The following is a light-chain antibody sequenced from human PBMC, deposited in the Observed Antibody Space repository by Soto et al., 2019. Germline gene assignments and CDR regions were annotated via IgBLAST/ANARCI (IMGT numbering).Light chain of an antibody. CDR1: QSVRSSF. Sequence: QYPATRAVSGGGGATLSCGASQSVRSSFLAWYQQKPGHAPSLLIYGASTRATGIPARFSGSGSGTEFTLPISSLEPEDFAVYYSPQRSNTFAQGTRLEI. J-gene: IGKJ5*01. CDR2: GAS. CDR3: PQRSNT. V-gene: IGKV3D-20*02.